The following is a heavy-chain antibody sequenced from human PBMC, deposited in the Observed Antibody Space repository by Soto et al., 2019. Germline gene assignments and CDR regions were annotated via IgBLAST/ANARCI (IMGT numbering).Heavy chain of an antibody. CDR2: IIPIFGTA. V-gene: IGHV1-69*05. CDR1: GGTFSSYA. J-gene: IGHJ5*02. CDR3: ARVGIAAAGDGVVVDP. Sequence: SVKVSCKASGGTFSSYAISWVRQAPGQGLEWMGGIIPIFGTANYAQKFQGRVTMTTDTSTSTAYMELRSLRSDDTAVYYCARVGIAAAGDGVVVDPWGQGTLVTVSS. D-gene: IGHD6-13*01.